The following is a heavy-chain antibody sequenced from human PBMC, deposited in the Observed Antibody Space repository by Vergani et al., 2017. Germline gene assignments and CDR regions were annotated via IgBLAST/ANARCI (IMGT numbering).Heavy chain of an antibody. D-gene: IGHD6-6*01. V-gene: IGHV4-59*01. Sequence: QVQLQESGPGLVKPSETLSLTCTVPGGSISSYYWSWIRQPPGKGLEWIGYIYYSGSTNYNPSLKSRVTISVDTSKNQFSLKLSSVTAADTAVYYCARPSPHSSSSGDYYYYMDVWGKGTTVTVSS. CDR2: IYYSGST. J-gene: IGHJ6*03. CDR3: ARPSPHSSSSGDYYYYMDV. CDR1: GGSISSYY.